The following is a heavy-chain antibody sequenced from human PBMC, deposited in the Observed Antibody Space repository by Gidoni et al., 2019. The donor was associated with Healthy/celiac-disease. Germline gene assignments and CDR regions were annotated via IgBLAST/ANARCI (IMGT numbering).Heavy chain of an antibody. CDR3: ATASSLSSVRDYYYYGMDV. CDR2: ISSRSSTI. V-gene: IGHV3-48*02. Sequence: ELQLVESGGGLLQPGGSLRLSCPASGFTFRRYTMNWVRQAPGKGLEWVSYISSRSSTIYYADSVKGRFTISRDNAKNSLYLQMNSLRDEDTAVYYCATASSLSSVRDYYYYGMDVWGQGTTVTVSS. CDR1: GFTFRRYT. D-gene: IGHD6-25*01. J-gene: IGHJ6*02.